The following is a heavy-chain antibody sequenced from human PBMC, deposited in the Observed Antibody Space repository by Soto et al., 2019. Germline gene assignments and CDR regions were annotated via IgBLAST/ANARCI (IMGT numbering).Heavy chain of an antibody. Sequence: EVQLLESGGGLVQPGGSLRLSCVASGFAFSNYAMSWVRRAPGKGLEWVSAISASGGSTSYADSVKGRFTISRDSSKNTLYLQMNSLRAEDTAVYYCAREVDGGLTNWGQGTLVTVSS. CDR2: ISASGGST. J-gene: IGHJ4*02. CDR1: GFAFSNYA. V-gene: IGHV3-23*01. D-gene: IGHD2-15*01. CDR3: AREVDGGLTN.